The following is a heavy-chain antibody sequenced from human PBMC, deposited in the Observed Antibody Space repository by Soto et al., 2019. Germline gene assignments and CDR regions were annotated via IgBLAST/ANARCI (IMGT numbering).Heavy chain of an antibody. D-gene: IGHD2-2*01. CDR3: AREGAIVVVPAARPSAYYYYYGMDV. CDR1: GFTFSSYG. V-gene: IGHV3-33*01. J-gene: IGHJ6*02. Sequence: GGSLSLSCAASGFTFSSYGMHWVRQAPGKGLEWVAVIWYDGSNKYYADSVKGRFTISRDNSKNTLYLQMNSLRAEDTAVYYCAREGAIVVVPAARPSAYYYYYGMDVWGQGTTVTVSS. CDR2: IWYDGSNK.